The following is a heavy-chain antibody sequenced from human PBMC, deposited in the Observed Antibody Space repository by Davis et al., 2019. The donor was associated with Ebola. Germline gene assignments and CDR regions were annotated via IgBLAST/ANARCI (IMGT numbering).Heavy chain of an antibody. Sequence: SLIPSCAAPGFTFSRFAMSWVRPAPGKGLEWVSTISGTSTYTYYADSVKGRFTISRDNSKNTLYLQVNSLRAEDTALYYCARLACTSSSCYTSNYYYYYGVDVWGQGTTVTVSS. CDR1: GFTFSRFA. J-gene: IGHJ6*02. V-gene: IGHV3-23*01. CDR3: ARLACTSSSCYTSNYYYYYGVDV. CDR2: ISGTSTYT. D-gene: IGHD2-2*02.